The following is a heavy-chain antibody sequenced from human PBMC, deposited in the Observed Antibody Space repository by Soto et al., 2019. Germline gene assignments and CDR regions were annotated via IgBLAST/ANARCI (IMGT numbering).Heavy chain of an antibody. CDR3: ARGGSLYWYFDL. CDR1: GYTFTSYA. Sequence: GASVKVSCKASGYTFTSYAMHWVRQAPGQRLEWMGWINAGNGNTKYSQKFQGRVTITRDTSASTAYMELSSLRSEDTAVYCCARGGSLYWYFDLWGRGTLVTVSS. J-gene: IGHJ2*01. V-gene: IGHV1-3*01. CDR2: INAGNGNT. D-gene: IGHD1-26*01.